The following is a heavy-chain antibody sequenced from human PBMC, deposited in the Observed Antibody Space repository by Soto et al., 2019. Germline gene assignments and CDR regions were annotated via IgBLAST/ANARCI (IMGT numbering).Heavy chain of an antibody. J-gene: IGHJ6*03. CDR3: AKEWHRGLHYYFYMDV. V-gene: IGHV3-30*18. CDR2: ISYDGSNK. CDR1: GFTFGSYG. Sequence: GVTLRLSCAASGFTFGSYGIHWVRQAPGKGLEWVAVISYDGSNKYYADSVKGRFTISRDNSKNTLYLQMNSLRAEDTAVYYCAKEWHRGLHYYFYMDVWGKGTTVTVSS. D-gene: IGHD2-21*01.